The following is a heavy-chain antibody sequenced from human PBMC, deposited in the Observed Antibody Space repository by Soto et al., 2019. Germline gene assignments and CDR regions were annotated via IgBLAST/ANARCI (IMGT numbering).Heavy chain of an antibody. CDR3: AKDQWELIH. J-gene: IGHJ4*01. Sequence: GSLRLSCAASGFTFSSSAMTWVRQTPGKGLQWVSSIDSAFTTYYSDSLKGHFTISRDNSKNTVYLQMNSLRADDTAVYYCAKDQWELIHWGQGTLVTVSS. D-gene: IGHD1-26*01. CDR1: GFTFSSSA. V-gene: IGHV3-23*05. CDR2: IDSAFTT.